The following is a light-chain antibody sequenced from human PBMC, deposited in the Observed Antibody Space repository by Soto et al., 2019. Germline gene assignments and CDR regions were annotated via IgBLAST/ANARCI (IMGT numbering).Light chain of an antibody. J-gene: IGLJ3*02. CDR1: SSDIGYYDY. V-gene: IGLV2-11*01. CDR3: CSYANNYPGV. Sequence: QSALTQPRSVSGSPGQSVTISCAGTSSDIGYYDYVSWFQQHPGKAPKLIIYDVTKRPSGVPDRFSGFKSGNTASLTVSGLLSEDEAEYFCCSYANNYPGVFGGGTKLTVL. CDR2: DVT.